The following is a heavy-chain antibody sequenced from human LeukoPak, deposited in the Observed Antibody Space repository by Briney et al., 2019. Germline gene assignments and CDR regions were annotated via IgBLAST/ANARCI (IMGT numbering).Heavy chain of an antibody. CDR1: GFTFSTYG. CDR2: IKSKTDGGTT. J-gene: IGHJ5*02. D-gene: IGHD2-2*01. Sequence: SGGSLRLSCAASGFTFSTYGMSWVRQAPGKGLEWVGRIKSKTDGGTTDYAAPVKGRFTISRDDSKNTLYLQMNSLKTEDTAVYYCTTDPDSSTSRDNWFDPWGQGTLVTVSS. CDR3: TTDPDSSTSRDNWFDP. V-gene: IGHV3-15*01.